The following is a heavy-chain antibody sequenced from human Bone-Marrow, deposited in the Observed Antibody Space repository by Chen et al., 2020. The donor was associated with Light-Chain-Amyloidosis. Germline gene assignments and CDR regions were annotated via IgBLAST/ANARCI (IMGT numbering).Heavy chain of an antibody. Sequence: QVQLVQSGADVKKPGASVKVSCKASGYTFTDYYVHWVRQAPGQGLEWMGWINPNSGGTNYEQKFQDRVTMTRDTSISTAYMELSRLRSDDTALYYCAREKYSSSSSRWFDPWGQGTLVTVSS. CDR2: INPNSGGT. CDR3: AREKYSSSSSRWFDP. V-gene: IGHV1-2*02. J-gene: IGHJ5*02. D-gene: IGHD6-6*01. CDR1: GYTFTDYY.